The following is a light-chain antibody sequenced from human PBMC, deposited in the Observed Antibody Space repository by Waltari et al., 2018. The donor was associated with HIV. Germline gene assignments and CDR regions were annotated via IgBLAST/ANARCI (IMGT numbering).Light chain of an antibody. J-gene: IGKJ1*01. CDR2: AAS. CDR1: QSIGFY. Sequence: DIQMTQSPSSLSASVGDRVTINCRTSQSIGFYLNWYQKKPGKAPKVRSYAASRFQTGVPSRFSGSGSGTDFSLTISALQPEDFATYYGQQSFSTLWSFGQGTRVEIK. CDR3: QQSFSTLWS. V-gene: IGKV1-39*01.